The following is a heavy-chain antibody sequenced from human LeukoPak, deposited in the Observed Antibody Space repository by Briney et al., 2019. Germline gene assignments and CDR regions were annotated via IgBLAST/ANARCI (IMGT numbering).Heavy chain of an antibody. D-gene: IGHD6-13*01. CDR2: MNPNSGNT. CDR3: ARVYYSGSYDYWYFDL. V-gene: IGHV1-8*01. Sequence: GASVKVSCKASGYTFTSYDINWVRQATGQGLEWMGWMNPNSGNTGYAQKFQGRVTMTRNTSISTAYMELSSLRSEDTAVYYCARVYYSGSYDYWYFDLWGRGTLVTVSS. CDR1: GYTFTSYD. J-gene: IGHJ2*01.